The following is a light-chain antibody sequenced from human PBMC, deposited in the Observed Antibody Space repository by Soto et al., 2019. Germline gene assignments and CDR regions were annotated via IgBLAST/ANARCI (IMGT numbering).Light chain of an antibody. V-gene: IGLV2-14*02. J-gene: IGLJ3*02. Sequence: QSALTQPASVSGSPGQSITISCTGTSSDVGSYNLVSWYQQHPGKAPKLMIYEVNNRPSGVSNRFSGSKSGNTASLIISGLQAEDEADYYCSSYTTSGAWVFGGGTKLTVL. CDR2: EVN. CDR3: SSYTTSGAWV. CDR1: SSDVGSYNL.